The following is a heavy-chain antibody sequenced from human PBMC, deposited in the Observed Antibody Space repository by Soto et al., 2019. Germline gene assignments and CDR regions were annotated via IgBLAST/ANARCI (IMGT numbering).Heavy chain of an antibody. Sequence: PETLSLTLAVSGGAVSSGSYDSSLMRQPPGKGLEWIGYIYYSGSTNYNPSLKSRVTISVDTSKNQFSLKLSSVTAADTAVYYCASYGDYGVVSDYWGQGTLVTVSS. V-gene: IGHV4-61*01. CDR1: GGAVSSGSYD. J-gene: IGHJ4*02. CDR2: IYYSGST. D-gene: IGHD4-17*01. CDR3: ASYGDYGVVSDY.